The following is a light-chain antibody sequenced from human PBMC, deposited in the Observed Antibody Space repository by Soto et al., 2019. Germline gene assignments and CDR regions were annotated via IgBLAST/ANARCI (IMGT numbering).Light chain of an antibody. CDR3: SSYTSSSTRV. Sequence: QSALTQPASVSGSPGQSITISCTGTSSDVGAYDYVSWYQQHPDKAPKLMIYEVSNRPSGVSNRFSGSKSVNTATLTISGLPTEDEPDYYCSSYTSSSTRVFGTGTKPTVL. V-gene: IGLV2-14*03. J-gene: IGLJ1*01. CDR1: SSDVGAYDY. CDR2: EVS.